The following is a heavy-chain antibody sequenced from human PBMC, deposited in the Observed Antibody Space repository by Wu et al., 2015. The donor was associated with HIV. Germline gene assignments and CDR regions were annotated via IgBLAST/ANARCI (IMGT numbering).Heavy chain of an antibody. D-gene: IGHD2-21*02. CDR2: ISTYNGDT. Sequence: QVQLMQSAAEVKKPGDSVTVSCKTSGYRFTSYGITWVRQAPGQGLEWMGWISTYNGDTNSAQKFQGRLTMTTATSSSTAYMELRSLKSDDTAVYFCARTVTGHDYFDLWGQGSLVTVSS. V-gene: IGHV1-18*01. CDR1: GYRFTSYG. CDR3: ARTVTGHDYFDL. J-gene: IGHJ4*02.